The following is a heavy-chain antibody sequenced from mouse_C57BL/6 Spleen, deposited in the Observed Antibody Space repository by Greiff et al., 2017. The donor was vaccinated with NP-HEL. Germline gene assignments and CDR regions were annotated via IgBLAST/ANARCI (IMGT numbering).Heavy chain of an antibody. CDR1: GYTFTDYY. V-gene: IGHV1-26*01. Sequence: EVQLQQSGPELVKPGASVKISCKASGYTFTDYYMNWVKQSHGKSLEWIGDINPNNGGTSYNQKFKGKATLTVDKSSSTAYMELRSLTSEDSAVYYCARRKITTVVAYYFDYWGQGTTLTVSS. CDR3: ARRKITTVVAYYFDY. D-gene: IGHD1-1*01. CDR2: INPNNGGT. J-gene: IGHJ2*01.